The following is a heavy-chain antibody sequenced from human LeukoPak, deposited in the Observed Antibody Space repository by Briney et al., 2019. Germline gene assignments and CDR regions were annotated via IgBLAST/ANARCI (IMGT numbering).Heavy chain of an antibody. Sequence: SETLSLTCTVSGGSITNYYWSWIRQPPGKGLEWIGYIYHSGSTYYNPSLKSRVTISVDRSKNQFSLKLSSVTAADTAVYYCARIGVVIMSNWFDPWGQGTLVTVSS. J-gene: IGHJ5*02. D-gene: IGHD3-3*01. CDR1: GGSITNYY. V-gene: IGHV4-59*12. CDR3: ARIGVVIMSNWFDP. CDR2: IYHSGST.